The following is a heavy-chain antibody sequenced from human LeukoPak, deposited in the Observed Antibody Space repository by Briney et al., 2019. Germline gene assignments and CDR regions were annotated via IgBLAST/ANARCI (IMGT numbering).Heavy chain of an antibody. CDR2: ISYDGSDK. D-gene: IGHD6-19*01. CDR1: GFTFSSYG. Sequence: AGSLRLSCAASGFTFSSYGMHWVRQAPGQGREWVAVISYDGSDKYYADSVKGRFTISRDNSKNTLYLQMNSLRAEDTAVYSCAKDAFSSGWELFDYWGQGTLVTVSS. CDR3: AKDAFSSGWELFDY. V-gene: IGHV3-30*18. J-gene: IGHJ4*02.